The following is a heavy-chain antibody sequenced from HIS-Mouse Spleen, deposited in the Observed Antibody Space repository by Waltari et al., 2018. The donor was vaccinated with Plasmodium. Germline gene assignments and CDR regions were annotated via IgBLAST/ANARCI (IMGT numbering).Heavy chain of an antibody. CDR1: GYTFTGYY. CDR2: INPNSGGT. Sequence: QVQLVQSGAEVKKPGASVKVSCKASGYTFTGYYIHWVRPAPGHGLEWMGWINPNSGGTNYAQKFQGRVTMTRDTSISTAYMELSRLRSDDTAVYYCARVLGYKAAAGTFVEYFQHWGQGTLVTVSS. CDR3: ARVLGYKAAAGTFVEYFQH. D-gene: IGHD6-13*01. V-gene: IGHV1-2*02. J-gene: IGHJ1*01.